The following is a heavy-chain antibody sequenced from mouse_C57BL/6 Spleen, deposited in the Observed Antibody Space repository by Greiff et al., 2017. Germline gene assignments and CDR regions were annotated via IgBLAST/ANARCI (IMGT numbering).Heavy chain of an antibody. CDR2: ISDGGSYT. D-gene: IGHD4-1*01. J-gene: IGHJ3*01. CDR3: ARDRELAPFAY. CDR1: GFTFSSYA. Sequence: EVKLMESGGGLVKPGGSLKLSCAASGFTFSSYAMSWVRQTPEKRLEWVATISDGGSYTYYPDNVKGRFTISRDNAKNNLYLQMSHLKSEDTAMYYCARDRELAPFAYWGQGTLVTVSA. V-gene: IGHV5-4*01.